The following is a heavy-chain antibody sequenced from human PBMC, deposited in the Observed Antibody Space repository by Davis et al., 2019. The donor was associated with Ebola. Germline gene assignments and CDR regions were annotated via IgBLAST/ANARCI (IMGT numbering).Heavy chain of an antibody. CDR1: GYTFTDY. V-gene: IGHV1-2*06. J-gene: IGHJ4*02. D-gene: IGHD4-11*01. Sequence: ASVKVSCKASGYTFTDYIHWMRQAPGQGLEWLGRVILKSGATNYAQKVQGRVTMTRDTSISTVYMELSSLRYDDTADYYCARGHNYAHEYWGQGTLVTVSS. CDR3: ARGHNYAHEY. CDR2: VILKSGAT.